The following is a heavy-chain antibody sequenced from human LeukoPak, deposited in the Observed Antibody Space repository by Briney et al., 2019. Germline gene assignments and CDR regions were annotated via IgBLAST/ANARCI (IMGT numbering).Heavy chain of an antibody. CDR2: ISGSGGST. CDR1: GFTFSSYA. D-gene: IGHD3-3*01. CDR3: AKDKGPLGVVIILDYYYGMDV. Sequence: PGGSLRLSCAASGFTFSSYAMSWVRQAPGKGLEWVSAISGSGGSTYYADSVKGRFTISRDNSKNTLYLQMNSLRAEDTAVYYCAKDKGPLGVVIILDYYYGMDVWGQGTMVTVSS. V-gene: IGHV3-23*01. J-gene: IGHJ6*02.